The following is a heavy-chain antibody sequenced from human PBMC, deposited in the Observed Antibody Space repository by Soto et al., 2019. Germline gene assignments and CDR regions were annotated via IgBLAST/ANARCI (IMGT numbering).Heavy chain of an antibody. CDR3: GRAPADRAVRSLGPGMEV. D-gene: IGHD3-10*01. CDR1: GEAVGSGQSY. J-gene: IGHJ6*02. V-gene: IGHV4-61*01. Sequence: QVQLQESGPGLVKPSETLSLICFVSGEAVGSGQSYWNWIRQAPGKGLEWIGHTFVTGATKYSASLRSRVTMSVDTSKSQISPNLTSVSAADTTTYFCGRAPADRAVRSLGPGMEVWGQGTKVTGAS. CDR2: TFVTGAT.